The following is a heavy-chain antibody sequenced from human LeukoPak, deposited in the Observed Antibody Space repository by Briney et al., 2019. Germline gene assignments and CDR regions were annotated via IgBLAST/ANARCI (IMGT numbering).Heavy chain of an antibody. V-gene: IGHV5-51*01. CDR2: IYPDDSDT. Sequence: GESLKISCKGSGYKFNAYWIAWVRQMPGKGLEWMGIIYPDDSDTRYSPSFQGQVTISADKSVSIAYLQWSSLKASDTAMYYCARLGYSLVWFDPWGQGTLVTVSS. D-gene: IGHD5-18*01. CDR3: ARLGYSLVWFDP. J-gene: IGHJ5*02. CDR1: GYKFNAYW.